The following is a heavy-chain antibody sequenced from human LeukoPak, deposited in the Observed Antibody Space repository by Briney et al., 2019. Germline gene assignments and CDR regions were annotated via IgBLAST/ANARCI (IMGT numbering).Heavy chain of an antibody. J-gene: IGHJ4*02. CDR2: IWYDGSNK. CDR1: GFTFSSHG. Sequence: PGGSLRLSCAASGFTFSSHGMNWVRQAPGKGLEWVAVIWYDGSNKYYGDSVKGRFTISRDNSKNTVSLQMNSLRVEDTAVYYCARLGSSWSFDYWGQGTLVTVSS. D-gene: IGHD6-13*01. CDR3: ARLGSSWSFDY. V-gene: IGHV3-33*01.